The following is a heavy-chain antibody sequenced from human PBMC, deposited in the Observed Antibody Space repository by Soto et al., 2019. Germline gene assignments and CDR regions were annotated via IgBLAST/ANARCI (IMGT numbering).Heavy chain of an antibody. CDR2: IIPILGIA. Sequence: QVQLVQSGAEVKKPGSSVKVSCKASAGTFSSYTISWVRQAPGQGLEWMGRIIPILGIANYAQKFQGRVTITADKSTSTAYMELSSLRSEDTAVYYCARGVVAAISAFDIWGQGTMVTVSS. J-gene: IGHJ3*02. D-gene: IGHD2-15*01. V-gene: IGHV1-69*02. CDR3: ARGVVAAISAFDI. CDR1: AGTFSSYT.